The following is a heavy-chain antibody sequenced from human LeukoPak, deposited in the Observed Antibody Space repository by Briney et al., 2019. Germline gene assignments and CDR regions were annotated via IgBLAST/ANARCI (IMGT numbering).Heavy chain of an antibody. CDR2: IYYSGNT. Sequence: SETLSLTCTVSGSSISSYRWSWIRQPPGKGLEWIGYIYYSGNTNYNPSLKSRVTISVDTSKNQFSLRLSSVTAADTAVYYCARSYCGGGSCGAFDIWGQGTMVTVSS. V-gene: IGHV4-59*01. CDR3: ARSYCGGGSCGAFDI. D-gene: IGHD2-15*01. CDR1: GSSISSYR. J-gene: IGHJ3*02.